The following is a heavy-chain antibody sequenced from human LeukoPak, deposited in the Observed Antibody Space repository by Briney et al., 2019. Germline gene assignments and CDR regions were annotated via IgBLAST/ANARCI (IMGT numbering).Heavy chain of an antibody. Sequence: PGGSLRLSCAASGFTFSSYGMHWVRQAPGKGLEWVAVIWYDGSNKYYADSVKGRFTISRDNSRNTLYLQMNSLRAEDTAVYYCARDDSSGYYFNTVRLDYWGQGTLVTVSS. D-gene: IGHD3-22*01. CDR3: ARDDSSGYYFNTVRLDY. V-gene: IGHV3-33*01. CDR1: GFTFSSYG. J-gene: IGHJ4*02. CDR2: IWYDGSNK.